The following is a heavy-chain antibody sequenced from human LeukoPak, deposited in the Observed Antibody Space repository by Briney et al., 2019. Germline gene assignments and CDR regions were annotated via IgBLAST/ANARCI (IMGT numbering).Heavy chain of an antibody. CDR2: ISYDGSNR. J-gene: IGHJ5*02. Sequence: PGRSLRLSCTASGFTFGDYAMSWVRQAPGKGLEWVAVISYDGSNRYYADSVKGRFTISRDNSKNTLYLQMNSLRAEDTAVYYCAREAWFGGFDPWGQGTLVTVSS. V-gene: IGHV3-30-3*01. CDR3: AREAWFGGFDP. CDR1: GFTFGDYA. D-gene: IGHD3-10*01.